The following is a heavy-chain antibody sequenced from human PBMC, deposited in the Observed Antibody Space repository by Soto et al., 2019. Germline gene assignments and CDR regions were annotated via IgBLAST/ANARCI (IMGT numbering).Heavy chain of an antibody. CDR2: INAGNGNT. CDR1: GYTFTSYA. J-gene: IGHJ4*02. CDR3: ARAASYYDFWSGYYSY. D-gene: IGHD3-3*01. V-gene: IGHV1-3*01. Sequence: ASVKVSCKASGYTFTSYAMHWVRQAPGQRLEWMGWINAGNGNTKYSQKFQGRVTITRDTSASTAYMELSSLRSEDTAVYYCARAASYYDFWSGYYSYWGQGTLVTVSS.